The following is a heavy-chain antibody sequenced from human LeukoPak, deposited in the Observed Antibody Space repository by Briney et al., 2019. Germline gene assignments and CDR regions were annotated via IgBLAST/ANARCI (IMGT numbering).Heavy chain of an antibody. CDR3: ARSYSHGGNGWFDP. CDR1: GFTFSSYD. D-gene: IGHD4-23*01. V-gene: IGHV3-13*01. J-gene: IGHJ5*02. CDR2: IGTAGDT. Sequence: GGSLRLSCAASGFTFSSYDMDWVRQATGKGLEWVSAIGTAGDTYYPGSVKGRFTISRENAKNSLYLQMNSLRAGDTAVYYCARSYSHGGNGWFDPWGQGTLVTVSS.